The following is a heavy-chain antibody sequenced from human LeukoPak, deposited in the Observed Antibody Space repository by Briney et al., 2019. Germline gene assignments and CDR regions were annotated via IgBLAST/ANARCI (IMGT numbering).Heavy chain of an antibody. D-gene: IGHD3-10*01. CDR1: GGSISSSSYY. J-gene: IGHJ4*02. CDR2: IFYSGST. V-gene: IGHV4-39*01. Sequence: SETLFLTCTVSGGSISSSSYYWGWIRQPPGKGLEWIGNIFYSGSTYYNPSLKSRVTISVDTSKNQFSLNLSSVTAADTAVYYCARFGRSRDYYDYWGQGTLVPVSS. CDR3: ARFGRSRDYYDY.